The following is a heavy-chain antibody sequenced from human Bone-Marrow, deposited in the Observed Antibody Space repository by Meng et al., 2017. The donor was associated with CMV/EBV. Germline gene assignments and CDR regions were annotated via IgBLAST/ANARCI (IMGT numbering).Heavy chain of an antibody. D-gene: IGHD3-16*01. J-gene: IGHJ4*02. CDR1: GFRFDEYG. CDR2: INWNGGKT. CDR3: ARARGPNY. V-gene: IGHV3-20*04. Sequence: GESLKISCAASGFRFDEYGMSWVRQVPGKGLERVSGINWNGGKTGYVDSVKGRFTISRDNAKNSLYLQMNNLRAEDTAVYYCARARGPNYWGQGTLVTVSS.